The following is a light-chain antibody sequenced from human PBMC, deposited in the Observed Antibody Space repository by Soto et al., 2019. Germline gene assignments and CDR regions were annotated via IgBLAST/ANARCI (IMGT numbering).Light chain of an antibody. CDR3: QEYGTSPVT. CDR1: QSVSNSY. V-gene: IGKV3-20*01. Sequence: EIVLTQSPGTLSLSPGEGATLSCRASQSVSNSYLAWYQQKPGQAPRLLIHGASSRATGIPGRFSGSGSGTDFNLTISRLEHEDFAVYYCQEYGTSPVTLGQGTKLEIK. CDR2: GAS. J-gene: IGKJ2*01.